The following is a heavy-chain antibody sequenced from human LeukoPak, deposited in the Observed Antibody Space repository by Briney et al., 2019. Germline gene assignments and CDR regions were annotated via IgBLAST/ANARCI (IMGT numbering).Heavy chain of an antibody. V-gene: IGHV5-51*01. D-gene: IGHD3-22*01. J-gene: IGHJ4*02. CDR1: GYSFTTYW. CDR2: IYPGDSDT. CDR3: ARRHDNTGYFVY. Sequence: GESLKISCKGSGYSFTTYWIGWVRQMPGKGLEWMGTIYPGDSDTRYSPSFQGQVTISADKSINSAYLQWSSLKASDSAMYYCARRHDNTGYFVYWGQGTQVTVSS.